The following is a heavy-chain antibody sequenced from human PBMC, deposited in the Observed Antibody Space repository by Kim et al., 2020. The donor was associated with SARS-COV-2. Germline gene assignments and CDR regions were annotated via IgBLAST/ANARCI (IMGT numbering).Heavy chain of an antibody. CDR1: GFTFDDYA. V-gene: IGHV3-9*01. D-gene: IGHD3-10*01. CDR3: AKDKDYGSGSYFWFDP. Sequence: GGSLRLSCAASGFTFDDYAMHWVRQAPGKGLEWVSGISWNSGSIGYADSVKGRFTISRDNAKNSLYLQMNSLRAEDTALYYCAKDKDYGSGSYFWFDPWGQGTLVTVSS. J-gene: IGHJ5*02. CDR2: ISWNSGSI.